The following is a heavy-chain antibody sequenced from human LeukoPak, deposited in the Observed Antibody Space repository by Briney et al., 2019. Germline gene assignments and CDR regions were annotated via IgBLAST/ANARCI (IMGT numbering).Heavy chain of an antibody. CDR2: INPNSGGT. J-gene: IGHJ4*02. CDR1: GYTFTGYY. Sequence: ASVKVSCKASGYTFTGYYMHWVRQAPGQGLEWMGWINPNSGGTNYAQKFQGRVTMTRDTSISTAYMELSRLRSDDTAVYYCAGDYYDSSGYYPTYWGQGTLVTVSS. D-gene: IGHD3-22*01. V-gene: IGHV1-2*02. CDR3: AGDYYDSSGYYPTY.